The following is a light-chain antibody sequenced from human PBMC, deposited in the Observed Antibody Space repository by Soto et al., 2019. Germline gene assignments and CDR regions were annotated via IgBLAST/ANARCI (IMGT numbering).Light chain of an antibody. J-gene: IGLJ2*01. Sequence: QLVLTQSPSASASLGVSVKLTCTLSSGHSSYAIAWHQQQPEKGPRYLMTLNSDGRHSKGDGIPDRFSGSSSGAERYLTISSLQSEDEADYYCQTWGTGIRVFGGGTQLTVL. CDR1: SGHSSYA. V-gene: IGLV4-69*01. CDR2: LNSDGRH. CDR3: QTWGTGIRV.